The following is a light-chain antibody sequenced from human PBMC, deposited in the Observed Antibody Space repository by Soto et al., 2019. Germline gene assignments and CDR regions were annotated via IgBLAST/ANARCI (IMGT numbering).Light chain of an antibody. Sequence: VQMSQGPSSRSASVGDKVTISCRASQSIITWLAWYQQKPGKAPKLLIYDASTLESGVPSRFSGSGSGTDFTLTISCLQSEDFATYYSQQYYIYPQPFGQGTKVDIK. J-gene: IGKJ1*01. CDR1: QSIITW. CDR3: QQYYIYPQP. CDR2: DAS. V-gene: IGKV1-5*01.